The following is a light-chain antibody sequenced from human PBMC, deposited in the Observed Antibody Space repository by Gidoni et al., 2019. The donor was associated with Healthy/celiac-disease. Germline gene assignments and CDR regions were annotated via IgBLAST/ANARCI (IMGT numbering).Light chain of an antibody. J-gene: IGKJ2*01. CDR3: QQYNSYSGYT. V-gene: IGKV1-5*03. CDR1: QSISSW. Sequence: DIQITQSPSTLSASVGDRVTITCRASQSISSWLAWYQQKPGKAPKLLIYKSSSLESGGPSRFSGSGSGTEFTLTISSLQPDDFATYYCQQYNSYSGYTFGQXTKLEIK. CDR2: KSS.